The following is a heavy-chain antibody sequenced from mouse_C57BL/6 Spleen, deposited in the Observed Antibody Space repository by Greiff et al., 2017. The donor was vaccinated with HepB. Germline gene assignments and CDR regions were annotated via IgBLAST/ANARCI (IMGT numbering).Heavy chain of an antibody. J-gene: IGHJ2*01. Sequence: QVQLQQSGAELVRPGTSVKVSCKASGFAFTNYLIEWVKQTPGQGLEWIGVINPGSGGTHYNDKFKGRSTLTTDKASSTFYMQLSSLTSEDSAVYFCARTGHYYFDYWGQGTTLTVSS. CDR1: GFAFTNYL. V-gene: IGHV1-54*01. D-gene: IGHD3-1*01. CDR3: ARTGHYYFDY. CDR2: INPGSGGT.